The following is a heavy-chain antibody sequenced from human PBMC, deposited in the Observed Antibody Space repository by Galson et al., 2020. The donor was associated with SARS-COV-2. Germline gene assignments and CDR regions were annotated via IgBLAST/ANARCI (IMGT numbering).Heavy chain of an antibody. CDR1: GGTFSSYA. D-gene: IGHD1-26*01. V-gene: IGHV1-69*13. CDR2: IIPIFGTA. J-gene: IGHJ6*03. CDR3: ARGGHPNYYMDV. Sequence: SVKVSCKASGGTFSSYAISWVRQAPGQGLEWMGGIIPIFGTANYAQKFQGRVTITADESTSTAYMELSSLRSEDTAVYYCARGGHPNYYMDVWCKGTTVTVSS.